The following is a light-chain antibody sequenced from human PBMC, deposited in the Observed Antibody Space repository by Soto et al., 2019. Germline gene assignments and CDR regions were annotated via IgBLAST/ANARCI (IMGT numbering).Light chain of an antibody. CDR2: AAS. CDR1: QSASSTY. Sequence: IVLTQYPDTLSLFPGERATLSCRARQSASSTYLAWYQQKPGQAPRPLIPAASSRATGTPDRFSGSGSGTDVTLTISRMVPDDFAVYYCQQYGRSRWTFGQGTKVEI. CDR3: QQYGRSRWT. J-gene: IGKJ1*01. V-gene: IGKV3-20*01.